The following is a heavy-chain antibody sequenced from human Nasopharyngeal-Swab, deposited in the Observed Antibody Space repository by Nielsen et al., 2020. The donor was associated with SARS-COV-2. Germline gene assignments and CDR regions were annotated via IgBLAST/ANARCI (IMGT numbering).Heavy chain of an antibody. CDR2: IWYDGSNK. CDR1: GFSFSSYG. D-gene: IGHD6-13*01. CDR3: ARDWTAGTDY. V-gene: IGHV3-33*01. J-gene: IGHJ4*02. Sequence: GESLKLYCAASGFSFSSYGMHWVHQAPDTGLEWVAVIWYDGSNKYYADSVKGRFTISRDNSKNTLYLQMSSLRAEDTAVYYCARDWTAGTDYWGQGTLVTVSS.